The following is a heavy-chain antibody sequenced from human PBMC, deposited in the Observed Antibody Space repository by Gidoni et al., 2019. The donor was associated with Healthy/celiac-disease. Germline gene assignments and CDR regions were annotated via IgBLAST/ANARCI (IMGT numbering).Heavy chain of an antibody. J-gene: IGHJ4*02. V-gene: IGHV1-2*02. Sequence: QLQLVQSGAEVKKPGASVKVSCKASGYTFTGYYMHWVRQAPGQGLEWMGWINPNSGGTNYAQKFQGRVTMTRDTSISTAYMELSRLRSDDTAVYYCARDLREGQLWDMIAAADYWGQGTLVTVSS. CDR1: GYTFTGYY. D-gene: IGHD6-13*01. CDR3: ARDLREGQLWDMIAAADY. CDR2: INPNSGGT.